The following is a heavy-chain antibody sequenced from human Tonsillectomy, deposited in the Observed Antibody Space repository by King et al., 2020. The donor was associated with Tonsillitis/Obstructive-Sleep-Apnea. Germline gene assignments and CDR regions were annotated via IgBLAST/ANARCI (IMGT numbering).Heavy chain of an antibody. J-gene: IGHJ4*02. Sequence: VQLVESGGGLAKPGGSLRLSCAASGFTFSIAWMSWVRQTPGKGLEWVGRIKSDADGGTTDSAAPVKGRFTISRDDSKSTLYLQMNSLKTEDTAVYYCTTQLARVGATAGFDNWGQGTLVTVPS. V-gene: IGHV3-15*01. CDR1: GFTFSIAW. CDR3: TTQLARVGATAGFDN. CDR2: IKSDADGGTT. D-gene: IGHD1-26*01.